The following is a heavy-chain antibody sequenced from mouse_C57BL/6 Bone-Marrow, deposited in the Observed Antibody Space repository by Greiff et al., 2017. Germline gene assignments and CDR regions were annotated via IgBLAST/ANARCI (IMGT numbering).Heavy chain of an antibody. CDR2: IFPGSGST. CDR3: AIYGYCGMFAY. CDR1: GYTFTDYY. J-gene: IGHJ3*01. V-gene: IGHV1-75*01. D-gene: IGHD2-2*01. Sequence: QVQLQQSGPELVQPGASVKLSCKASGYTFTDYYINWVKQRPGQGLEWIGWIFPGSGSTYYTETFKGTATLTVDKAYSTAYMLISSLTSEDSAVYYCAIYGYCGMFAYWGQGTLVTVSA.